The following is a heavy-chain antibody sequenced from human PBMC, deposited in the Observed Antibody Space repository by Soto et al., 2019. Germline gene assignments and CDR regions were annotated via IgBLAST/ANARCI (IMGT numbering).Heavy chain of an antibody. CDR2: ISHSGST. J-gene: IGHJ4*02. CDR1: GDSINSRHW. Sequence: KPSETVSLTCAVSGDSINSRHWWNSVRHPPGKGLEWSGQISHSGSTNYNPSLTSRVTMSVDKSKSHFSLKLTSVTAADTAVYYCAARHFWSGPWTDRRLDYGGQGTLVTVSS. V-gene: IGHV4-4*02. CDR3: AARHFWSGPWTDRRLDY. D-gene: IGHD3-3*02.